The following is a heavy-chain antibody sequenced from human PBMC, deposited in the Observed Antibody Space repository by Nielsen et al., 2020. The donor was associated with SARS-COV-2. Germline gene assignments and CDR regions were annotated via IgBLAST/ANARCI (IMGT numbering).Heavy chain of an antibody. CDR2: ISDSGGFT. CDR1: GFTFSNYA. J-gene: IGHJ3*02. D-gene: IGHD2-15*01. V-gene: IGHV3-23*01. CDR3: ARDRGVEAAITTAFDI. Sequence: GGSLRLSCAASGFTFSNYAMSWVRQAPGKGLEWVSAISDSGGFTYNADSVMGRVTISRDNSANTLYLEMHSLRAEDTALYYCARDRGVEAAITTAFDIWGQGTMVTVSS.